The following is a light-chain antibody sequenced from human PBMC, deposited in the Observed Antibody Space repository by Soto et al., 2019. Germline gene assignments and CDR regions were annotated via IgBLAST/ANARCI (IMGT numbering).Light chain of an antibody. CDR2: DVS. CDR3: SSYTRSSTLYVV. CDR1: SSDVGGYNY. V-gene: IGLV2-14*01. Sequence: QSALTQPASVSGSPGQSITISCTGTSSDVGGYNYVSWYQQHPGQAPKLMIYDVSNRPSGVSNRFSGSKSGNTASLTISGLQAEDEADYYCSSYTRSSTLYVVFAGGTQLTVL. J-gene: IGLJ2*01.